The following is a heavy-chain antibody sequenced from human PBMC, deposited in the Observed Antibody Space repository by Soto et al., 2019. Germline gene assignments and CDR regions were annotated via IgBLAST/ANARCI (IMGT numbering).Heavy chain of an antibody. J-gene: IGHJ6*01. Sequence: VQLVESGGGVVQPGRSLRLSCAASGFTFSSYAMHWVRQAPGKGLEWVAVISYDGSNKYYADSVKGRFTISRDNSKNTLYLQMNSLRAEDTAVYYCASTLYSSSWYIEYYYYYGMDVWGQGTTVTVSS. CDR3: ASTLYSSSWYIEYYYYYGMDV. CDR1: GFTFSSYA. V-gene: IGHV3-30-3*01. D-gene: IGHD6-13*01. CDR2: ISYDGSNK.